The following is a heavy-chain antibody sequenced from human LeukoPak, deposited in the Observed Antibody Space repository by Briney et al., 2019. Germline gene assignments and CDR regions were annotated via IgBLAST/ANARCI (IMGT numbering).Heavy chain of an antibody. J-gene: IGHJ6*03. Sequence: ASVKVSCKASGYTFTGYYMHWVRQAPGQGLEWMGWINPNSGGTNYAQKFQGRVTMTRDTSISTAYMELSRLRSDDTAVYYCASSTLGSGSYYKAYYYYMDVWGKGTTVTISS. CDR3: ASSTLGSGSYYKAYYYYMDV. CDR2: INPNSGGT. CDR1: GYTFTGYY. D-gene: IGHD3-10*02. V-gene: IGHV1-2*02.